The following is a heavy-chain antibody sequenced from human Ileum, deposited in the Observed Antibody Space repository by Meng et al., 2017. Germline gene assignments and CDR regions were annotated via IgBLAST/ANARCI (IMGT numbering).Heavy chain of an antibody. D-gene: IGHD1-26*01. CDR3: TRSLYSGSYLTFDY. J-gene: IGHJ4*01. Sequence: SETLSLTCTVSGYSISSGYYWGWIRQPPGKGLEWIGSIYNSGNTYYNPSLRSRVTISVDTSKNQFSLNLSSVTAADTAIYYCTRSLYSGSYLTFDYWGQGKQVTVSS. CDR2: IYNSGNT. CDR1: GYSISSGYY. V-gene: IGHV4-38-2*02.